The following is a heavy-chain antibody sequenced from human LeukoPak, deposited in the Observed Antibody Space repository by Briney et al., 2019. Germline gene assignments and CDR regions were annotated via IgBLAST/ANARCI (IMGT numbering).Heavy chain of an antibody. V-gene: IGHV4-4*02. CDR1: GGSISSSNW. CDR2: IYHSGST. CDR3: ASGEFRHGLQVDY. Sequence: SETLSLTCAVSGGSISSSNWWTWVRQPPGKGLEWIGEIYHSGSTNYNPSLKSRVTISVDKSKNQLSLKLSSVTAADTAVYYCASGEFRHGLQVDYWGQGTLVAVSS. D-gene: IGHD3/OR15-3a*01. J-gene: IGHJ4*02.